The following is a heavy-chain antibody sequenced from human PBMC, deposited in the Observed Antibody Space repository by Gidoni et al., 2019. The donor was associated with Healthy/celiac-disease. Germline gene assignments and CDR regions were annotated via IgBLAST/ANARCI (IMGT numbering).Heavy chain of an antibody. CDR3: AVDYYDSSGYYYRYFQH. V-gene: IGHV1-69*01. J-gene: IGHJ1*01. D-gene: IGHD3-22*01. CDR1: GGTFSSYA. CDR2: IIPIFGTA. Sequence: QVQLVQSGAEVKKPGSSVKVSCKASGGTFSSYAISWVRQAPGQGLEWMGGIIPIFGTANYAQKFQGRVTITADESTSTAYMELSSLRSEDTAVYYCAVDYYDSSGYYYRYFQHWGQGTLVTVSS.